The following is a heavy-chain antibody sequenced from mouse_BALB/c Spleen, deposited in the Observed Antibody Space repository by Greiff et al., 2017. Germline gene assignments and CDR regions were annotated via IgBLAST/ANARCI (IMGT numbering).Heavy chain of an antibody. CDR1: GFTFSSYG. CDR2: INSNGGST. D-gene: IGHD3-3*01. V-gene: IGHV5-6-3*01. CDR3: ARGGLLAY. Sequence: DVHLVESGGGLVQPGGSLKLSCAASGFTFSSYGMSWVRQTPDKRLELVATINSNGGSTYYPDSVKGRFTISRDNAKNTLYLQMSSLKSEDTAMYYCARGGLLAYWGQGTLVTVSA. J-gene: IGHJ3*01.